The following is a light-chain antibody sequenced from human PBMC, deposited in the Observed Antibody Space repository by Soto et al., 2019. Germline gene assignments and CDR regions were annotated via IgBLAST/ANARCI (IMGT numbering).Light chain of an antibody. V-gene: IGLV2-23*01. Sequence: QSALTQPASVSGSPGQSITISCTGTRSDVGRYNLVSWYQQSPGKAPKLIIYEGSKRPSGVSNRFYGSKSGNTASLTISGLQAEDEADYHCCSYAGSTTYVFGTGTKLTVL. CDR1: RSDVGRYNL. CDR2: EGS. J-gene: IGLJ1*01. CDR3: CSYAGSTTYV.